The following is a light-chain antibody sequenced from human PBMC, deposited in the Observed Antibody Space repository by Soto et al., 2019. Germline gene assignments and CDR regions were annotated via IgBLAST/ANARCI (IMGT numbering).Light chain of an antibody. CDR3: QQRHNWPIT. J-gene: IGKJ5*01. V-gene: IGKV3D-15*01. CDR1: QSVRTN. CDR2: YAS. Sequence: EVIMTQFPDTVSVTAGETVTLSCGASQSVRTNLAWYQQRPGQAPRLLIHYASTRASDIPARFSGSGSGTDFTLTISGLEPADLGVYYCQQRHNWPITFGQGTRLEIK.